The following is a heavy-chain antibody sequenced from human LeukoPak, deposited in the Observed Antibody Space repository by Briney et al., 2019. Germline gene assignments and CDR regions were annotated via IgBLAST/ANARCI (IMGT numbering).Heavy chain of an antibody. CDR1: GFTFSNAW. J-gene: IGHJ6*03. D-gene: IGHD7-27*01. V-gene: IGHV3-15*01. CDR2: IKSKTDGGTT. CDR3: AKGTANWGSYYMDV. Sequence: GGSLRLSCAASGFTFSNAWMSWVRQAPGKGLEWVGRIKSKTDGGTTDYAAPVKGRFTISRDNSKNTLYLQVNSLRAEDTAVYYCAKGTANWGSYYMDVWGKGTTVTVSS.